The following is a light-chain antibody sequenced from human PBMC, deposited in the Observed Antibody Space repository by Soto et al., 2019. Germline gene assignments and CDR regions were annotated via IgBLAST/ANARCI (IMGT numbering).Light chain of an antibody. CDR1: QSVSSNY. V-gene: IGKV3D-20*02. CDR2: GAS. Sequence: DIVLTQSPGTLSLSPGERATLSCRASQSVSSNYLAWYQQKPGQAPRLLIYGASTRATGVPDRFSGSGSGTEFTLTISSLEPEDFAVYYCQERTGWPPWTFGQGTKVDI. CDR3: QERTGWPPWT. J-gene: IGKJ1*01.